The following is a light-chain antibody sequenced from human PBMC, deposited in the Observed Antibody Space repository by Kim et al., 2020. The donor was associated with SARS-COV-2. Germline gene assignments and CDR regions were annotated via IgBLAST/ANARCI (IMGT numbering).Light chain of an antibody. Sequence: AWGQTVRITWQGDSLRSYYASWYQQKPGQAPVLVIYGKNNRPSGIPDRFSGSSSGNTASLTITGAQAEDEADYYCNSRDSSGNHVVFGGGTQLTVL. V-gene: IGLV3-19*01. CDR3: NSRDSSGNHVV. CDR2: GKN. CDR1: SLRSYY. J-gene: IGLJ2*01.